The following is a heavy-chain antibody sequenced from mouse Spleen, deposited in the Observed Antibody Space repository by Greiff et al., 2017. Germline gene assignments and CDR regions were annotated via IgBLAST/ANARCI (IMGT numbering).Heavy chain of an antibody. D-gene: IGHD2-1*01. J-gene: IGHJ1*01. CDR1: GFSLTSYG. CDR3: AREDLLRGYFDV. CDR2: IWSDGST. Sequence: QVQLKESGPGLVAPSQSLSITCTISGFSLTSYGVHWVRQPPGKGLEWLVVIWSDGSTTYNSALKSRLSISKDNSKSQVFLKMNSLQTDDTAMYYCAREDLLRGYFDVWGAGTTVTVSS. V-gene: IGHV2-6-1*01.